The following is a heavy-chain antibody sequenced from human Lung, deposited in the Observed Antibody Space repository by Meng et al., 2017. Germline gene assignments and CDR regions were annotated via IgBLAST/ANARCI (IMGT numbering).Heavy chain of an antibody. CDR3: ARDFSAAMRFDY. V-gene: IGHV3-21*01. Sequence: EVQLVESGGGLVKPGGSRGLSCAASGFTFSSHTMNWVRQAPGKGLEWVSSISSSNSYIYYADSVKGRFTISRDNAKNSLYLQMNSLRAEDTAVYYCARDFSAAMRFDYWGQGTLVTVSS. D-gene: IGHD6-25*01. CDR1: GFTFSSHT. J-gene: IGHJ4*02. CDR2: ISSSNSYI.